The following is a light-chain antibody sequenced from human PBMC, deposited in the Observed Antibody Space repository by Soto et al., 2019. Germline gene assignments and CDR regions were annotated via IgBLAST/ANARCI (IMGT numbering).Light chain of an antibody. CDR1: SNDVGGYNY. Sequence: QSALTQPASVSGSPGQSITISCTGTSNDVGGYNYVSWYQQHPGKAPKLMIHDVSNRPSGVSNRFSGSKSANTASLTISGLQTEDESDYYCSSYTGSSTYVFGTGTKVTVL. CDR3: SSYTGSSTYV. V-gene: IGLV2-14*03. J-gene: IGLJ1*01. CDR2: DVS.